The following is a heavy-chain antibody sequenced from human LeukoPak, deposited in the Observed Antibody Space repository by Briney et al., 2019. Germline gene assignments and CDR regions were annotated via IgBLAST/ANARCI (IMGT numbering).Heavy chain of an antibody. D-gene: IGHD5-12*01. J-gene: IGHJ4*02. CDR1: GGSISSGNYY. CDR3: AREDRGYSGYETYFDY. Sequence: PSETLSLTCIVSGGSISSGNYYWSWIRQPPGKGLEWIGYIYHDGSTSYNPSLKSRVTISVDRSKNQFSLKLSSVTAADTAVYYCAREDRGYSGYETYFDYWGQGTLVTVSS. CDR2: IYHDGST. V-gene: IGHV4-30-2*01.